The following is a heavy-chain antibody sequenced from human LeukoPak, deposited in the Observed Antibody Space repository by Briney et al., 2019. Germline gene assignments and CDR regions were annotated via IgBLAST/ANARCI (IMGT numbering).Heavy chain of an antibody. CDR2: ISAYNGNT. V-gene: IGHV1-18*01. J-gene: IGHJ4*02. Sequence: ASVKVSCKASGYTFTSYGISWVRQAPGQGLEWMGWISAYNGNTNYAQKLQGRVTMTTDTSTSTAYMELRSLRSDDTAVYYCARGYCSSGSCALPAYYFDYWGQGTLVTVSS. CDR1: GYTFTSYG. D-gene: IGHD2-15*01. CDR3: ARGYCSSGSCALPAYYFDY.